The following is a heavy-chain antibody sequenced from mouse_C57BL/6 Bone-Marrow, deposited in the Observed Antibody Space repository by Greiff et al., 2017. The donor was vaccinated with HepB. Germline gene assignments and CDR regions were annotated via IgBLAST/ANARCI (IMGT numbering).Heavy chain of an antibody. CDR2: ISNLAYSI. CDR3: ARGFMIIDY. CDR1: GFTFSDYG. J-gene: IGHJ2*01. Sequence: EVQGVESGGGLVQPGGSLKLSCAASGFTFSDYGMAWVRQAPREGPEWVAFISNLAYSIYYADTVTGRFTISRENAKNTLYLEMSSLRSEDTAMYYCARGFMIIDYWGQGTTLTVSS. V-gene: IGHV5-15*01. D-gene: IGHD2-4*01.